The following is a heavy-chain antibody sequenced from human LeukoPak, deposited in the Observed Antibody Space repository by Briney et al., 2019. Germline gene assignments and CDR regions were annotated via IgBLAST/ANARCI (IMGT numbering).Heavy chain of an antibody. Sequence: SVKVSCKASGGTFSSYAISWVRQAPGQGLEWMGRIIPTFGTANYAQKFQGRVTITTDESTSTAYMELSSLRSEDTAVYYCARDRFPYYYDSSGYYYFDYWGQGTLVTVSS. CDR1: GGTFSSYA. J-gene: IGHJ4*02. CDR2: IIPTFGTA. D-gene: IGHD3-22*01. V-gene: IGHV1-69*05. CDR3: ARDRFPYYYDSSGYYYFDY.